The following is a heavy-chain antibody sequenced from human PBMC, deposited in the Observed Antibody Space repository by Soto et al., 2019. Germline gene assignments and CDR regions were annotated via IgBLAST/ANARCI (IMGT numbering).Heavy chain of an antibody. V-gene: IGHV3-48*01. CDR2: ISSSSSTI. D-gene: IGHD3-3*01. J-gene: IGHJ3*02. CDR3: AQGGPFLEWLFSRGAFDI. Sequence: GGSLRLSCAASGFTFSSYSMNWVRQAPGKGLEWVSYISSSSSTIYYADSVKGRFTISRDNAKNSLYLQMNSLRAEDTAVYYCAQGGPFLEWLFSRGAFDIWGQGTMVTVSS. CDR1: GFTFSSYS.